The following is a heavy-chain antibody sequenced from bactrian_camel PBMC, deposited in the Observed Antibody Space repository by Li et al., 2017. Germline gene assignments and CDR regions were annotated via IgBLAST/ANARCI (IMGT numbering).Heavy chain of an antibody. Sequence: HVQLVESGGGLVQAGGSLRLSCLASGFTFGTKAMTWVRQAPGKGLEWVSTINNGEDEQTYYADSVKGRFTISRDNAKNTLYLQLSSLKTEDTAMYYCAKDSPRGQWTLIATILDEYNYWGQGTQVTVS. CDR1: GFTFGTKA. J-gene: IGHJ4*01. CDR2: INNGEDEQT. V-gene: IGHV3S1*01. D-gene: IGHD4*01. CDR3: AKDSPRGQWTLIATILDEYNY.